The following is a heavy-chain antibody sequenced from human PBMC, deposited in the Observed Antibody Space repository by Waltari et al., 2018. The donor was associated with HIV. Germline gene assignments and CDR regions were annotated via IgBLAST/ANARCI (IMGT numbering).Heavy chain of an antibody. V-gene: IGHV3-23*01. CDR3: AKDSGNDYGDYGLSFQH. Sequence: EVQLLESGGGLVQPGGSLRLSCAASGFTFSSYAMSWVRQAPGKGLEWVSAMSGSGGSTYYADSVKGRFTISRDNSKNTLYLQMNSLRAEDTAVYYCAKDSGNDYGDYGLSFQHWGQGTLVTVSS. CDR1: GFTFSSYA. J-gene: IGHJ1*01. CDR2: MSGSGGST. D-gene: IGHD4-17*01.